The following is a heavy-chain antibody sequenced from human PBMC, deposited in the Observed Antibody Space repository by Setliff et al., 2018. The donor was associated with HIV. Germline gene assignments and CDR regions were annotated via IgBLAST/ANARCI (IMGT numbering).Heavy chain of an antibody. V-gene: IGHV4-39*01. CDR3: ARQGQLGSE. D-gene: IGHD1-1*01. Sequence: PSETLSLTCTVSGGSIYGSDYYWGWIRQPPGKGLESIGSIYYSGSTYYKLSLKSRVTISVDTSKNQFSLKLSSVTAADTAVYYCARQGQLGSEWGQGTLVTV. CDR1: GGSIYGSDYY. CDR2: IYYSGST. J-gene: IGHJ4*02.